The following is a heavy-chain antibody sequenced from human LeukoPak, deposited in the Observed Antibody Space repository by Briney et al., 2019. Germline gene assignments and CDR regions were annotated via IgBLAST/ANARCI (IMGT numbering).Heavy chain of an antibody. CDR3: ARAQQLGRHFDY. D-gene: IGHD6-13*01. Sequence: SGTLSLTCAVSGGSISSSNWWSWVRQPPGKGLEWIGEINHSGSTNYNPSLKSRVTISVDTSKNQFSLKLSSVTAADTAVYYCARAQQLGRHFDYWGQGTLVTVSS. CDR1: GGSISSSNW. J-gene: IGHJ4*02. CDR2: INHSGST. V-gene: IGHV4-4*02.